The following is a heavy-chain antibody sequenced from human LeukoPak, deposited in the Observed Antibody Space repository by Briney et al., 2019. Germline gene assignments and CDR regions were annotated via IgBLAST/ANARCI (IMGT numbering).Heavy chain of an antibody. CDR2: IRSKAYRGTT. D-gene: IGHD5-18*01. J-gene: IGHJ6*02. CDR3: SRGPIQLWVHNSMDV. V-gene: IGHV3-49*04. Sequence: GRSLRLSCTTSGFNLGDHAMTWVRQAPGKGLEWVGFIRSKAYRGTTEYAASVKGRFTISRDDSKSVVYLQMNSLKSEDTAVYYCSRGPIQLWVHNSMDVWGQGTTVTVSS. CDR1: GFNLGDHA.